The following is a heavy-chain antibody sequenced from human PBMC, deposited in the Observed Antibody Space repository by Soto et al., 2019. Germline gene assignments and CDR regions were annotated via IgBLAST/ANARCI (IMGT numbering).Heavy chain of an antibody. V-gene: IGHV1-69*13. CDR2: IIPIFGTA. J-gene: IGHJ6*02. CDR3: ARDFAGRGMDRHYYYGMDV. D-gene: IGHD1-20*01. Sequence: GASVKVSCKASGGTFSSYAISWVRQAPGQGLEWMGGIIPIFGTANYAQKFQGRVTITADESTSTAYMELSSLRSEDTAVYYCARDFAGRGMDRHYYYGMDVWGQGTTVTVSS. CDR1: GGTFSSYA.